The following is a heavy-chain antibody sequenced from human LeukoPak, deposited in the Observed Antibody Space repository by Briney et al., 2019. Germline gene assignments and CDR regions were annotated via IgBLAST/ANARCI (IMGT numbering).Heavy chain of an antibody. CDR3: TRSYYDFWSGYDY. Sequence: GGSLRLSCAASGFTFSNAWMSWVRQAPGKGLEWVGRIKSKTDGGTTDYAAPVKGRFTISRDDSKNTLYLQMNSLKTEDTAVYYCTRSYYDFWSGYDYWGQGTLATVSS. CDR2: IKSKTDGGTT. D-gene: IGHD3-3*01. V-gene: IGHV3-15*01. J-gene: IGHJ4*02. CDR1: GFTFSNAW.